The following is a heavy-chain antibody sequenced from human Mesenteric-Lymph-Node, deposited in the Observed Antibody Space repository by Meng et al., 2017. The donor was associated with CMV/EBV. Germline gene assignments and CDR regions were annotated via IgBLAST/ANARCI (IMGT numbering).Heavy chain of an antibody. CDR1: GFTFSSHG. V-gene: IGHV3-30*02. J-gene: IGHJ4*02. CDR2: IHYDGNNK. Sequence: GESLKISCTPSGFTFSSHGMHWVRQTPGKGLEWVAFIHYDGNNKYYTDSVKGRFTISRDISKNTLDLQMNSLRVEDTAVYYCANSYDTSGWFDWGQGTLVTVSS. CDR3: ANSYDTSGWFD. D-gene: IGHD6-19*01.